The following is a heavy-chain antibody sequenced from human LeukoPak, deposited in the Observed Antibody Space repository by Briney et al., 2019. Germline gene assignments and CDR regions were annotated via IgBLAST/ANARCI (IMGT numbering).Heavy chain of an antibody. J-gene: IGHJ5*02. CDR2: ISSTSNYI. V-gene: IGHV3-21*01. Sequence: GGSLRLSCAASGFTFSSYDMIWVRQAPGKGLEWVSSISSTSNYINYADSVKGRFTISRDNAKNSLFLQMNSLRVEDTAVYYCARTVFGAYNWFDPWGQGALVTVSS. CDR3: ARTVFGAYNWFDP. D-gene: IGHD3-3*01. CDR1: GFTFSSYD.